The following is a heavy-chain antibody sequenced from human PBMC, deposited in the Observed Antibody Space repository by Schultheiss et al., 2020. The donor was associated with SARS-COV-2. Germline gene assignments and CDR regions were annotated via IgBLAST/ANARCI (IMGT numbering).Heavy chain of an antibody. J-gene: IGHJ6*02. V-gene: IGHV1-8*02. CDR3: AREPDSSGNFRGYFSMDV. Sequence: GGSLRLSCKASGYTFTSYAMHWVRQAPGQRLEWMGWMNPNTGNTGYAQRFQGRVTMTRETSISTAYMELTSLRSDDTAVYYCAREPDSSGNFRGYFSMDVWGQGTTVTVSS. D-gene: IGHD3-22*01. CDR1: GYTFTSYA. CDR2: MNPNTGNT.